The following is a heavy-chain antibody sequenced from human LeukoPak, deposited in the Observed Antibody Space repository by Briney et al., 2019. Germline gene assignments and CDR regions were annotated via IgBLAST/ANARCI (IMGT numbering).Heavy chain of an antibody. CDR2: IYTSGST. CDR3: ARERAYYDILPRWFDP. CDR1: GGSISSTSYY. D-gene: IGHD3-9*01. Sequence: SETLSLTCIVSGGSISSTSYYWSWIRQPAGKGLEWIGRIYTSGSTNYNPSLKSRVTISVDTSKNQFSLKLSSVTAADTAVYYCARERAYYDILPRWFDPWGQGSLVTVSS. J-gene: IGHJ5*02. V-gene: IGHV4-61*02.